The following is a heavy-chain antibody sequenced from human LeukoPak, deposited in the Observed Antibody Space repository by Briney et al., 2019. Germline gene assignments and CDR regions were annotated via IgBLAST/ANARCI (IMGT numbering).Heavy chain of an antibody. D-gene: IGHD5-12*01. CDR3: ARGLRGYSGYDPFAYDDY. J-gene: IGHJ4*02. CDR1: GGSISSYY. V-gene: IGHV4-59*01. CDR2: IYYSGST. Sequence: SETLSLTCTVSGGSISSYYLSWIRQPPGKGLEWIGYIYYSGSTNYNPSLKSRVTISVDTSKNQFSLKLSSVTAADTAVYYCARGLRGYSGYDPFAYDDYWGQGTLVTVSS.